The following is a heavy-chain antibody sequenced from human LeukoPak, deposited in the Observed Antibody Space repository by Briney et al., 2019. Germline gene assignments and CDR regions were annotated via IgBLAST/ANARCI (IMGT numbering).Heavy chain of an antibody. Sequence: RASVMVSCKASGYTFTSYAMHWVRQAPGQRLEWMGWINAGNGNTKYSQKFQGRVTITRDTSASTAYMELSSLRSEDTAVYYCARDDCSGGSCYFDYWGQGTLVTVSS. J-gene: IGHJ4*02. D-gene: IGHD2-15*01. CDR1: GYTFTSYA. CDR2: INAGNGNT. V-gene: IGHV1-3*01. CDR3: ARDDCSGGSCYFDY.